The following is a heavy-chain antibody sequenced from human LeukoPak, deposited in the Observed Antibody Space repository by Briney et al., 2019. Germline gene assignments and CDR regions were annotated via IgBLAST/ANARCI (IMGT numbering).Heavy chain of an antibody. CDR3: ASVAGAFDM. J-gene: IGHJ3*02. D-gene: IGHD6-13*01. CDR1: GFAFNTYG. V-gene: IGHV3-33*01. Sequence: GGSLRLSCAASGFAFNTYGMHWIRQAPGKGLEWVAVIWSDSSHKYFVDSMKGRCTISRDNSKNMVYLQMNSLRVEDTAIYYCASVAGAFDMWGQGTLVTVSS. CDR2: IWSDSSHK.